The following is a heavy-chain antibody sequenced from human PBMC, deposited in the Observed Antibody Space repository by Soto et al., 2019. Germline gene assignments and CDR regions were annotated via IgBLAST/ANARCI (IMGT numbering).Heavy chain of an antibody. Sequence: QVLLVQSGAEVKKPGSSVKVSCKTSGDTFGSYAISWVRQAPGQGLEWMGGIIPFIRASNYAQKFQGRVTIPADESTTTVRMDLSSLRFEDTAVYYCARTLRYFGSWSFFRGMDVGCQGTTVTVSS. CDR3: ARTLRYFGSWSFFRGMDV. D-gene: IGHD3-10*01. J-gene: IGHJ6*02. CDR1: GDTFGSYA. CDR2: IIPFIRAS. V-gene: IGHV1-69*01.